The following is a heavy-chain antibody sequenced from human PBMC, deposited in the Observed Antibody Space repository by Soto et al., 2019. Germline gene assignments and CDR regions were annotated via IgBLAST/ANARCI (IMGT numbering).Heavy chain of an antibody. V-gene: IGHV4-4*07. CDR1: GGSLSSHC. CDR2: IYTSGST. J-gene: IGHJ4*02. D-gene: IGHD3-10*01. CDR3: ATTPGRRGDGWLYLIDY. Sequence: SVTRSLTCPVSGGSLSSHCRPWIRQTAGKGLEWIGRIYTSGSTNYNPSLKIRVTMSVDTSKSQFSLKLSSVTAADTAVYYCATTPGRRGDGWLYLIDYWGQETLVSVSS.